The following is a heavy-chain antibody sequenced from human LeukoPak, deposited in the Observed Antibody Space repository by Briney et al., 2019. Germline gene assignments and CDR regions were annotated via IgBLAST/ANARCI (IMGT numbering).Heavy chain of an antibody. CDR2: IIPIFGTA. J-gene: IGHJ3*02. CDR1: GGTFSSYA. CDR3: ATTPPAGYSSSWYQAFDI. D-gene: IGHD6-13*01. V-gene: IGHV1-69*05. Sequence: GASVKVSCKASGGTFSSYAISWVRQAPGQGLEWMGGIIPIFGTANYAQKFQGRVTMTRDTSTSTVYMELSSLRSEDTAVYYCATTPPAGYSSSWYQAFDIWGQGTMVTVSS.